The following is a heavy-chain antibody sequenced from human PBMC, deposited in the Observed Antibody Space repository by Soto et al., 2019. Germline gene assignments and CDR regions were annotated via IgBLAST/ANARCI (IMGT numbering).Heavy chain of an antibody. Sequence: QVQLVQSGAEVKKPGSSVKVSCKASGGTFSSYAISWVRQAPGQGLEWMGGIIPIFGTANYAQKFQGRVTITADESTSTAYMELSSLRSEDTAMYYCASAYYDSSGYECYFDYWGQGTLVTVSS. D-gene: IGHD3-22*01. V-gene: IGHV1-69*01. J-gene: IGHJ4*02. CDR3: ASAYYDSSGYECYFDY. CDR1: GGTFSSYA. CDR2: IIPIFGTA.